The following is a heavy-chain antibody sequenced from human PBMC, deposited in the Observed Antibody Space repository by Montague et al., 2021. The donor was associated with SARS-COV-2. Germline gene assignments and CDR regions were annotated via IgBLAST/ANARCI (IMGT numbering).Heavy chain of an antibody. CDR1: GFSFSNHA. V-gene: IGHV3-23*05. D-gene: IGHD1-1*01. J-gene: IGHJ4*02. CDR2: IDISGDNT. CDR3: ANEIRPNDY. Sequence: SLRLSCAVSGFSFSNHALSWFRQAPGKGLEWVSSIDISGDNTHYADSVRGRFTIFRDNSKSTLYLLLNSLRVDDTAIYYCANEIRPNDYWGQGTLVTVSS.